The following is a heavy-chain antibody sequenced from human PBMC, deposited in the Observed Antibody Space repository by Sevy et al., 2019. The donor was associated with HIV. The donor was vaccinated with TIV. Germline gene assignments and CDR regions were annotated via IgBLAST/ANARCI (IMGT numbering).Heavy chain of an antibody. J-gene: IGHJ4*02. CDR3: VRDGLASATAFDY. CDR1: GFTFSNYW. Sequence: GGSLRLSCEVSGFTFSNYWMNWVRQAPGKGLEWVANIKEDGSDKYYGDSVKGRFSLSRDNAKNSLYLQMVSLRAEDTAVYYCVRDGLASATAFDYWGQGTLVTVSS. V-gene: IGHV3-7*01. CDR2: IKEDGSDK. D-gene: IGHD2-15*01.